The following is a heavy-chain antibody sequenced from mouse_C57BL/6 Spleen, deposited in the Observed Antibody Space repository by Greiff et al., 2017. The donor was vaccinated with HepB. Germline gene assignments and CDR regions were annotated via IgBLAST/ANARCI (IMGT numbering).Heavy chain of an antibody. CDR1: GYTFTSYW. Sequence: QVQLQQPGAELVMPGASVKLSCKASGYTFTSYWMHWVKQRPGQGLEWIGEIDPSDSYTNYNQKFKGKSTLTVDKSSSPADMQLSSLTSEDSAVYYCARGEGSSGNFDYWAQGTTLTVSS. V-gene: IGHV1-69*01. D-gene: IGHD3-2*02. CDR3: ARGEGSSGNFDY. CDR2: IDPSDSYT. J-gene: IGHJ2*01.